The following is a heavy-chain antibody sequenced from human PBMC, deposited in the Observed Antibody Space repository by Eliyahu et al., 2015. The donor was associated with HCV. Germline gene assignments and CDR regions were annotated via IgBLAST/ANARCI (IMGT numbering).Heavy chain of an antibody. V-gene: IGHV3-9*01. J-gene: IGHJ4*02. CDR1: GFSFDXYV. D-gene: IGHD3-10*01. CDR3: AKDRQKVLLSIVEN. Sequence: EVQLVESEXGLVQPGRSLRLSXAASGFSFDXYVMHWVRQAPGKGLGWVSGISWNSGSIGXADSVKGRFTISRDNAKNSLYLEMSSLRAEDTALYYCAKDRQKVLLSIVENWGQGTLVTVSS. CDR2: ISWNSGSI.